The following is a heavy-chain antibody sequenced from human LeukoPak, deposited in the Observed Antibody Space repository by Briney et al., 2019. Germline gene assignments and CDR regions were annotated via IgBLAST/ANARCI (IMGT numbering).Heavy chain of an antibody. CDR1: GGSISSSSYY. CDR2: MYYSGRT. CDR3: ARLKEGIDY. J-gene: IGHJ4*02. V-gene: IGHV4-39*01. D-gene: IGHD3-10*01. Sequence: PSETLPLTCTVSGGSISSSSYYWDWIRQPPGKGPEWIGSMYYSGRTYYNPSLKSRVTISVDTSKNQFSLKLSSVTAADTAVYYCARLKEGIDYWGQGTLVTVSS.